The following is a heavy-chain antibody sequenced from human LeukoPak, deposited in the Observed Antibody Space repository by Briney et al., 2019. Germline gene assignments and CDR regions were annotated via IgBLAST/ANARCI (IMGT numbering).Heavy chain of an antibody. V-gene: IGHV4-34*01. Sequence: SETLSLTCGVYGGSFSGYYWSWIRQPPGKGLEWIGEINHSGSTNYNPSLKSRVTISVDTSKNQFSLKLSSVTAADTAVYYCARGNYYDSSGYYGYWGQGTLSPSPQ. J-gene: IGHJ4*02. CDR2: INHSGST. CDR3: ARGNYYDSSGYYGY. CDR1: GGSFSGYY. D-gene: IGHD3-22*01.